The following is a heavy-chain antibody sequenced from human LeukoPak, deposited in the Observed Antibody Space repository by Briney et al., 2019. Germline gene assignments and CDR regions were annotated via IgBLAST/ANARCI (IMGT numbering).Heavy chain of an antibody. CDR1: GFIFDDYA. J-gene: IGHJ6*02. Sequence: PGGSLRLSCAASGFIFDDYAMHWVRQVPGKGLEWVSLISWDGSTNYYADSVKGRFSISRDNAKNLLFLQMNSLRAEDTAVYYCARDSRRWDIVEVVAATPAPEYYYGTDVWGQGTTVTVSS. CDR3: ARDSRRWDIVEVVAATPAPEYYYGTDV. V-gene: IGHV3-43D*03. D-gene: IGHD2-15*01. CDR2: ISWDGSTN.